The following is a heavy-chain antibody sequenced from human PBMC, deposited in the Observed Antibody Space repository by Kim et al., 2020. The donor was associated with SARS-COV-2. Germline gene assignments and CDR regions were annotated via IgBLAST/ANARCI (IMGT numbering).Heavy chain of an antibody. V-gene: IGHV3-9*01. CDR3: AKDDGPYYGSGSYYHRDYYGRDV. CDR2: ISWNSGSI. CDR1: GFTFDDYA. Sequence: SLRLSCAASGFTFDDYAMHWVRQAPGKGLEWVSGISWNSGSIGYADSVNGRFTISRDNAKNSLYLQMNSLRAEDTALYYCAKDDGPYYGSGSYYHRDYYGRDVWGQGTTFTV. J-gene: IGHJ6*02. D-gene: IGHD3-10*01.